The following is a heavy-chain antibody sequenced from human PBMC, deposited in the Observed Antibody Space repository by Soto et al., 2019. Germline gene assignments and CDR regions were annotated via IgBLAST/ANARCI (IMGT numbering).Heavy chain of an antibody. V-gene: IGHV1-69*06. CDR2: IIPIFGTA. CDR1: GGTFSSYA. D-gene: IGHD3-9*01. Sequence: ASVKVSCKASGGTFSSYAISWVRQAPGQGLEWMGGIIPIFGTANYAQKFQGRVTINADKSTSTAYMELSSLRSEDTAVYYCARGRGRYDILTGYYKNWFDPWGQGTLVTVSS. CDR3: ARGRGRYDILTGYYKNWFDP. J-gene: IGHJ5*02.